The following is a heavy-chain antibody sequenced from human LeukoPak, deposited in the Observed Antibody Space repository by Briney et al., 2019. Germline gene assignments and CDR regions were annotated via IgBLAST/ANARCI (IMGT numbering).Heavy chain of an antibody. D-gene: IGHD5-18*01. CDR2: IYPGDSDT. CDR3: ASRGVGYSYGYGFDY. V-gene: IGHV5-51*01. J-gene: IGHJ4*02. Sequence: GESLKISFKGSGYSFTSYWIGWVRPMPGKGLEWMGIIYPGDSDTRYSPSFQGQVTISADESISTAYLRWSSLKASDTAMYYCASRGVGYSYGYGFDYWGQGTLVTVSS. CDR1: GYSFTSYW.